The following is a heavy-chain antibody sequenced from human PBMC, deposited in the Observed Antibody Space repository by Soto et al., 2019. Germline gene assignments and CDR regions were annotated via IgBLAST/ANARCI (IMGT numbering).Heavy chain of an antibody. Sequence: QVQLVQSGAEVKKPGASVKVSCKASGYTFTNYAMHWVRQAPGQRLEWMGRINAGNGNTKYSQKFQGRVTITRDTSASTAYMELSSLRYEDTAVYYCARGPLLWGDVWGQGTTVTVSS. D-gene: IGHD3-10*01. CDR2: INAGNGNT. V-gene: IGHV1-3*01. CDR1: GYTFTNYA. J-gene: IGHJ6*02. CDR3: ARGPLLWGDV.